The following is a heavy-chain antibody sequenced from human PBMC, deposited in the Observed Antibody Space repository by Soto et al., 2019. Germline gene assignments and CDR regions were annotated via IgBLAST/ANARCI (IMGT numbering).Heavy chain of an antibody. J-gene: IGHJ6*02. Sequence: LGESLKISCKGSGYSFTSYWISWVRQMPGKGLEWMGRIDPSDSYTNYSPSFQGHVTISADKSISTAYLQWSSLKASDTAMYYCARRGDLYYYYYGMDVWGQGTTVTVSS. CDR1: GYSFTSYW. V-gene: IGHV5-10-1*01. CDR3: ARRGDLYYYYYGMDV. CDR2: IDPSDSYT.